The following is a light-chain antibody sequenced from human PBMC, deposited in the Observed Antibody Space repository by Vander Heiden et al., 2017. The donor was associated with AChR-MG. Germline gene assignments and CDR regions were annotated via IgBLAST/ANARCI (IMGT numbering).Light chain of an antibody. CDR3: MQGVQWPPT. J-gene: IGKJ4*01. V-gene: IGKV2-30*01. Sequence: DIVMTQSPLSLPVTLGQPASISCGSSQSLVYSDGNTYLNWFHQRPGQSPRRLIYKVSNRDSGVPDRFSGSGSGTDFTLKISRVEAEDVGVYYCMQGVQWPPTFGGGTEVDIK. CDR1: QSLVYSDGNTY. CDR2: KVS.